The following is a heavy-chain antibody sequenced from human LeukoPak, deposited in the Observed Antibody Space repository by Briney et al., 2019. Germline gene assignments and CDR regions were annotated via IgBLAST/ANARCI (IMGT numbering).Heavy chain of an antibody. CDR3: ARDYAYYYDSSGWRFDY. J-gene: IGHJ4*02. Sequence: ASVKVSCKASGYTFTGYYMHWVRQAPGQGLEWMGWINPNSGGTNYAQKFQGRVTMTRDTSISTAYMELSRLRSDDTAVYYCARDYAYYYDSSGWRFDYWGQGTLVTVSS. CDR2: INPNSGGT. V-gene: IGHV1-2*02. D-gene: IGHD3-22*01. CDR1: GYTFTGYY.